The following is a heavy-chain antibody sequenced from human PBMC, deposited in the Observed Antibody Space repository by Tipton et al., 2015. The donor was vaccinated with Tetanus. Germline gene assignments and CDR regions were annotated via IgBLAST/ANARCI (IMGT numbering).Heavy chain of an antibody. D-gene: IGHD1-1*01. J-gene: IGHJ6*02. CDR3: ARGHRHDPKTFYGMDR. V-gene: IGHV1-8*01. CDR2: MKPNSGST. CDR1: GYTFTSYD. Sequence: QLVQSGAEVKKPGASVKVSCKTSGYTFTSYDINWVRQATGQGLEWMGWMKPNSGSTGYAQKFRGRVTMTRDTSINTAYMELSDLRSEDTAFYYCARGHRHDPKTFYGMDRWGQGTSVIVSS.